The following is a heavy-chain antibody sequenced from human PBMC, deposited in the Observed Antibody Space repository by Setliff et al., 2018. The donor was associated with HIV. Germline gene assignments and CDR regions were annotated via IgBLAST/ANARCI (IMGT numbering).Heavy chain of an antibody. CDR3: ARRPYYFDS. Sequence: LSETLSLTCNVSGGSISSSNYYWAWIRQPPGKGLEWIGSFHYSGSTSHSPSLRSRVTISVDTSKNQFSLKLSSVTAADTAVYYCARRPYYFDSWGQGTLVTVSS. V-gene: IGHV4-39*07. CDR1: GGSISSSNYY. CDR2: FHYSGST. D-gene: IGHD6-6*01. J-gene: IGHJ4*02.